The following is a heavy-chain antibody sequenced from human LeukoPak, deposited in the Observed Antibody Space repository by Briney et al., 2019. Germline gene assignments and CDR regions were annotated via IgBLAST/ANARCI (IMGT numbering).Heavy chain of an antibody. J-gene: IGHJ4*02. CDR3: AKDMGSGWYLCVDY. V-gene: IGHV3-30*04. CDR2: ISYDGSNK. Sequence: PGGSLRLSCAASGFTFSSYAMHWVRQAPGKGLEWVAVISYDGSNKYYADSVKGRFTISRDNSKNTLYLQMNSLRAEDTAVYYCAKDMGSGWYLCVDYWGQGTLVTVSS. D-gene: IGHD6-19*01. CDR1: GFTFSSYA.